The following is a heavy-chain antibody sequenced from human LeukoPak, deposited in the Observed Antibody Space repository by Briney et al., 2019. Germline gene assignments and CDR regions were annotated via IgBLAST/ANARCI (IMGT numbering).Heavy chain of an antibody. V-gene: IGHV1-2*02. Sequence: ASVKVSCKASGYTLTRYFIHWVRQAPGQGLEWMGWINPNSGGTNYAQKFQGRVTMTRDTSISTAYMELSRLRSDDTAVYYCARVGTLGYCSSTSCFPFDYWGQGTLVTVSS. CDR3: ARVGTLGYCSSTSCFPFDY. CDR2: INPNSGGT. D-gene: IGHD2-2*01. J-gene: IGHJ4*02. CDR1: GYTLTRYF.